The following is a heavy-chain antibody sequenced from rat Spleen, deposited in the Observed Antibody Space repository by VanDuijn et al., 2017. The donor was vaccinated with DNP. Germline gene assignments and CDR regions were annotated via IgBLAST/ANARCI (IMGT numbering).Heavy chain of an antibody. CDR2: ITKTGDST. J-gene: IGHJ2*01. CDR1: GFIFSNYW. CDR3: AGRPPPTRGPFDY. D-gene: IGHD1-4*01. V-gene: IGHV5-31*01. Sequence: EVQLVESGGGPVQPGRSLKLSCVASGFIFSNYWMTWIRQAPGKGLEWVASITKTGDSTYYSDSVKGRFSISRDNAKSTLYLQMDSLRSEDTATYYCAGRPPPTRGPFDYWGQGVTVTVSS.